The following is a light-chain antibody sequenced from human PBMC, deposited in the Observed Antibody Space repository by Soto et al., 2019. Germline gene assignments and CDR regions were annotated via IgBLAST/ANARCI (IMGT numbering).Light chain of an antibody. CDR3: QQYENLPRFI. Sequence: DIQMTQSPSSLSASVGDRVTITCLASHDIGNYLNWYQQKPGKATKLLIYYASNLETGVSSRFSGSGSGTDVTFTISSLQPEDIATYFCQQYENLPRFIFGPGTKVDIK. CDR1: HDIGNY. J-gene: IGKJ3*01. V-gene: IGKV1-33*01. CDR2: YAS.